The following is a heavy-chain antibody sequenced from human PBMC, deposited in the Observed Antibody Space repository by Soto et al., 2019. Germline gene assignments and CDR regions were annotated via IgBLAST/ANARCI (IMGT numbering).Heavy chain of an antibody. CDR3: VGDQDVHTPMVHGNY. CDR2: ISSSKTT. CDR1: GITFSSYS. Sequence: EVQRVESGGGLVQPWESLRLSCTASGITFSSYSMNWVRQAPGKGLEWLSYISSSKTTYADSVKGRFTISIDNAKNSVYLQMNSLRDEDTAVYYCVGDQDVHTPMVHGNYWGRGTRVTVSS. V-gene: IGHV3-48*02. D-gene: IGHD5-18*01. J-gene: IGHJ4*02.